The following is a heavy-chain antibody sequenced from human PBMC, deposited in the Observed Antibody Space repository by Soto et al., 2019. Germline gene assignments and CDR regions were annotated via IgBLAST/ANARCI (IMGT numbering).Heavy chain of an antibody. CDR1: GGSISSGNYY. V-gene: IGHV4-31*03. CDR2: IYYSGST. Sequence: QVQLQESGPGLLKPSQTLSLTCTVSGGSISSGNYYWSWIRQHPGKGLQWIGDIYYSGSTYYNPSLKSRVTISIDRSKNQFSLKLSSVTAADTAVYYCAKNNGYSYGWDEYWGQGTLVTVSS. CDR3: AKNNGYSYGWDEY. D-gene: IGHD5-18*01. J-gene: IGHJ4*02.